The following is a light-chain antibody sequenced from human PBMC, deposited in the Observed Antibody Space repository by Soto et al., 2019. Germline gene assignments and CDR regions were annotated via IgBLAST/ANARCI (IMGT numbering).Light chain of an antibody. CDR3: LQHNTYPRT. V-gene: IGKV1-17*01. Sequence: DIQMTQSPSCLFASVGDRVTVTYRASQGIRNDLAWYQQKPRKAPKRLIYAASSLQSGVPSRFSGSGSGTDLTLTISSLQPEDFATYYCLQHNTYPRTFGQGTKVEIK. J-gene: IGKJ1*01. CDR2: AAS. CDR1: QGIRND.